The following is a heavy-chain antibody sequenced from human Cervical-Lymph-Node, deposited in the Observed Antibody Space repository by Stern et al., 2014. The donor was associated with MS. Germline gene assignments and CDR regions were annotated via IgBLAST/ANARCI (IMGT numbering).Heavy chain of an antibody. J-gene: IGHJ4*02. Sequence: LVESGGGVVRPGRSLRLSCVASGFTFSAYGMHWVRQAPGKGLEWVAIIRSDGSTKDNADSVKGRFTISRDNSKNTLYLQMTSLRPDDTAVYYCARDRRTTKFFDFWGQGARVTVAS. D-gene: IGHD4-11*01. CDR1: GFTFSAYG. V-gene: IGHV3-33*08. CDR2: IRSDGSTK. CDR3: ARDRRTTKFFDF.